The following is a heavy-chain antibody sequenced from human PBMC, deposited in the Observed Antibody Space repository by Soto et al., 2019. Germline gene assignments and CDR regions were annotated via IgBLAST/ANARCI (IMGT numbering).Heavy chain of an antibody. CDR3: ARMGPVGYCSSTSCFDP. V-gene: IGHV2-26*01. CDR1: GFSLSNARMG. D-gene: IGHD2-2*01. CDR2: IFSNDEK. J-gene: IGHJ5*02. Sequence: QVTLKESGPVLVKPTETLTLTCTVSGFSLSNARMGVSWNRQPPGKGLEWLAHIFSNDEKSYSPSLKSRHTISKDTSKSQVVLTMTNMDPVDTATYYCARMGPVGYCSSTSCFDPWGQGTLVTVSS.